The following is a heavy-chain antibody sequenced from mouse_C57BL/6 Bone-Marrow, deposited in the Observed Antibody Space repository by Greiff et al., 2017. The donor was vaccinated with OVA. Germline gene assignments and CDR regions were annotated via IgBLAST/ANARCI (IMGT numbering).Heavy chain of an antibody. Sequence: VQLQQSGAELARPGASVKLSCKASGYTFTSYGISWVKQRTGQGLEWIGEIYPRSGNTYYNEKFKGKATLTADKSSSTAYMELRSLTSEDSAVYFCAHYYGSSFARDVWGTGTTVTVSS. J-gene: IGHJ1*03. CDR2: IYPRSGNT. CDR1: GYTFTSYG. D-gene: IGHD1-1*01. V-gene: IGHV1-81*01. CDR3: AHYYGSSFARDV.